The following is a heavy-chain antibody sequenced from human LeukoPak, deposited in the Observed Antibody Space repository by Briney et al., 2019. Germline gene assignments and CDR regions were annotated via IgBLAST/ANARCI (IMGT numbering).Heavy chain of an antibody. CDR1: GFTFSSYA. CDR2: LSGSGSST. V-gene: IGHV3-23*01. J-gene: IGHJ6*02. Sequence: GGSLRLSCAASGFTFSSYAMSWVRQAPGKGLEWVSALSGSGSSTYYADSVKGRFTISRDNSKNTLYLQMNSLRAEDTAVYYCAKTLSRTRYYYGMDVWGQGTTVTVSS. D-gene: IGHD2-2*01. CDR3: AKTLSRTRYYYGMDV.